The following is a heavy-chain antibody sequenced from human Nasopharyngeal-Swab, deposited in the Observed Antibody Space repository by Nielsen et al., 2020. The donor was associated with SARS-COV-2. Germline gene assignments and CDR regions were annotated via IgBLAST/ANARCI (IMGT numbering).Heavy chain of an antibody. Sequence: GGSLRLSCAASGFTFSSYGMHWVRQAPGKGLEWVAVIWYDGSNKYYADSVKGRFTISRDNSKNTLYLQMNSLRAEDTAVYYCASSGELEAAVGYWGQGTLVTVSS. CDR1: GFTFSSYG. V-gene: IGHV3-33*01. CDR2: IWYDGSNK. J-gene: IGHJ4*02. CDR3: ASSGELEAAVGY. D-gene: IGHD3-10*01.